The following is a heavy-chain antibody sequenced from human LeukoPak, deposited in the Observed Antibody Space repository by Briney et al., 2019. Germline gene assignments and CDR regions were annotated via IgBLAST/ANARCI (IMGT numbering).Heavy chain of an antibody. D-gene: IGHD3-9*01. CDR1: GGSISSGGYY. J-gene: IGHJ4*02. Sequence: SQTLSLTCTVSGGSISSGGYYWSWIRQHPGKGLEWIGYIYYSGGTYYNPSLKSRVTISVDTSKNQFSLKLSSVTAADTAVYYCARGRPHYDILTGYHPTNYFDYWGQGTLVTVSS. CDR3: ARGRPHYDILTGYHPTNYFDY. V-gene: IGHV4-31*03. CDR2: IYYSGGT.